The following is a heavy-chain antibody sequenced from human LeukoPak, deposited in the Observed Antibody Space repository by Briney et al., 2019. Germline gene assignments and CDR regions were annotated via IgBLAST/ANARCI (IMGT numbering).Heavy chain of an antibody. CDR2: IYYSGST. V-gene: IGHV4-61*01. CDR3: ARNSMVRGGFDY. Sequence: TLSLTCAVSGGSVSSGSYYWSWIRQPPGKGLEWIGYIYYSGSTNYNPSLKSRVTISVDTSKNQFSLKLSSVTAADTAVYYCARNSMVRGGFDYWGQGTLVTVSS. CDR1: GGSVSSGSYY. J-gene: IGHJ4*02. D-gene: IGHD3-10*01.